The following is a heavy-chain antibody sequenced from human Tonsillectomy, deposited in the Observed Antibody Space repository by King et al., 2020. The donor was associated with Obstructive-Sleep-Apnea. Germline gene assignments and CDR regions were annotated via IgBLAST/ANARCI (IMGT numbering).Heavy chain of an antibody. CDR2: LNSEETSI. CDR3: ARENYFGLDA. V-gene: IGHV3-74*01. CDR1: GVSFTRCW. Sequence: EVQLVESGGGLVQPGGSLRLSCEASGVSFTRCWMHCVRQAPGKRLVWVSRLNSEETSITYGDSVKGRFTISRDNAKKTLYLQMNRLRVEDTAVYFCARENYFGLDAWGHGTTVTVSS. J-gene: IGHJ6*02.